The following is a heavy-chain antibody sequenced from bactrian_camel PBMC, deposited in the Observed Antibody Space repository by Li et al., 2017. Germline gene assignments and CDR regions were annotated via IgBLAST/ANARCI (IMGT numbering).Heavy chain of an antibody. CDR3: ARDGGAWSGVGH. CDR2: IYTGGVST. V-gene: IGHV3-2*01. J-gene: IGHJ4*01. Sequence: HVQLVESGGGLVQPGGSLRLSCAASGFTFSTYYISWVRQAPGKGLEWVSSIYTGGVSTYYGDSVKGRFTISKDIAKNTVYLQMNSLLPEDTAVYYCARDGGAWSGVGHWGQGTQVTVS. D-gene: IGHD1*01. CDR1: GFTFSTYY.